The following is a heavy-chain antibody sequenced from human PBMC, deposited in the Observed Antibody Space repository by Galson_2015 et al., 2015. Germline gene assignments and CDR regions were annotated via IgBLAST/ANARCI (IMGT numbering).Heavy chain of an antibody. CDR2: TIPIFGTA. V-gene: IGHV1-69*13. D-gene: IGHD3-22*01. CDR3: ARVSEITMIVRDYYYYYYGMDV. CDR1: GGTFSSYA. Sequence: SVKVSCKASGGTFSSYAISWVRQAPGQGLEWMGGTIPIFGTANYAQKFQGRVTITADESTSTAYMELSSLRSEDTAVYYCARVSEITMIVRDYYYYYYGMDVWGQGTTVTVSS. J-gene: IGHJ6*02.